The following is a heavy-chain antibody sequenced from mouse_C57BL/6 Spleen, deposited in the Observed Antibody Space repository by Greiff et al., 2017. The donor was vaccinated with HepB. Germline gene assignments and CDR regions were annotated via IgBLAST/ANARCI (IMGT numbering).Heavy chain of an antibody. D-gene: IGHD2-2*01. CDR3: ARSGSTMVTYWYFNV. V-gene: IGHV1-19*01. J-gene: IGHJ1*03. CDR2: INPYNGGT. CDR1: GYTFTDYY. Sequence: EVQLQQSGPVLVKPGASVKMSCKASGYTFTDYYMNWVKQSHGKSLEWIGVINPYNGGTSYNQKFKGKATLTVDKSSSTAYMELNSLTSEDSAVYYCARSGSTMVTYWYFNVWGTGTTVTVSS.